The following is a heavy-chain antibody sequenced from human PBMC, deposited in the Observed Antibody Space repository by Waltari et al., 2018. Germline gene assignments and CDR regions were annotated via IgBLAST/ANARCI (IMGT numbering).Heavy chain of an antibody. CDR1: GFPFSNHW. J-gene: IGHJ4*02. CDR2: IKQDGSEQ. Sequence: EVQLVESGGDLVHPGGSLRVSCAASGFPFSNHWMSWVRQAPGKGLEWVANIKQDGSEQNYADSLMGRFTISRDNAKNSLYLEMNSLRPEDTAVYYCARLWNGPDSWGQGTLVTVSS. V-gene: IGHV3-7*03. CDR3: ARLWNGPDS. D-gene: IGHD1-1*01.